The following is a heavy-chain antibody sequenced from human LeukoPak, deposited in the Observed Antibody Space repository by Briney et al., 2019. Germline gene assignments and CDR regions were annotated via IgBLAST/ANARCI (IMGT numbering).Heavy chain of an antibody. Sequence: ASVKVSCKSSGYNFDNYGIGWVRQAPGQELEWMGWISPYSGNTNYGQKLQGRVTMTTDTSTNTAYMELRRLSLDDTAIYYCARGEFPLDAFDIWGQGTMVTVSS. J-gene: IGHJ3*02. D-gene: IGHD3-10*01. CDR2: ISPYSGNT. V-gene: IGHV1-18*01. CDR1: GYNFDNYG. CDR3: ARGEFPLDAFDI.